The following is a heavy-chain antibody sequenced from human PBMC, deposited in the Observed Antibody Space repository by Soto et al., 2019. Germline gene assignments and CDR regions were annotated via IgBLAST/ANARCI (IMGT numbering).Heavy chain of an antibody. CDR1: GVTLSNVW. J-gene: IGHJ4*02. Sequence: GGSLRLSCAVSGVTLSNVWMNWVRQAPGKGLEWVGRIKSKTDGGTTDYAGPVKGRFTISRDDSENTPYLQMNSLKTEDTAVYYCSHGYYQYFESWGQGTLVTVSS. V-gene: IGHV3-15*07. D-gene: IGHD5-18*01. CDR3: SHGYYQYFES. CDR2: IKSKTDGGTT.